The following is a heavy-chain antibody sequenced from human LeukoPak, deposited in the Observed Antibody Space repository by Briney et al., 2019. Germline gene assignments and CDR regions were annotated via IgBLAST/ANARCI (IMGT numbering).Heavy chain of an antibody. V-gene: IGHV1-2*02. J-gene: IGHJ4*02. D-gene: IGHD6-19*01. CDR2: INPNTGAT. CDR3: ARDRVGSGWPRPWYFEF. Sequence: GASVTVSCKPSGYTFTVYYLHWVRQAPGQGLEWMGWINPNTGATIYAEKFQGRVTMTRDTSIDTAYMEMRSLRSDDTAVYYCARDRVGSGWPRPWYFEFWGQGTLITVSS. CDR1: GYTFTVYY.